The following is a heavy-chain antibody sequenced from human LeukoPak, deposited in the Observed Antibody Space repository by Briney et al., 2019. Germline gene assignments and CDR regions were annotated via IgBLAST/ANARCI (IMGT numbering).Heavy chain of an antibody. CDR3: ARLFSGYLGY. CDR1: GGSISNYY. CDR2: IYYSGST. J-gene: IGHJ4*02. D-gene: IGHD3-22*01. V-gene: IGHV4-59*08. Sequence: SETLSLTCTGSGGSISNYYWSWIRQPPGKGRDWIGYIYYSGSTNYNPSLKSRVTISVDTSKKQFSLKLSSVTAADTAVYYCARLFSGYLGYWGQGTLVTVSS.